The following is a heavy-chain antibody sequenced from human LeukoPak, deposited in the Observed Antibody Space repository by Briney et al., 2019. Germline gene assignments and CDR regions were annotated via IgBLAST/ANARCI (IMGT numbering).Heavy chain of an antibody. V-gene: IGHV5-51*01. CDR1: GYSFTSYW. D-gene: IGHD3-22*01. Sequence: GESLKISCKGSGYSFTSYWIGWVRQMPGKGLEWMGIIYPGDSDTRYSPSFQGQVTISADKSISTAYLQWSSLKASDTAMYYCARQPHYYDSSGYYYDRRYYYYGMDVWGQGTTVTVSS. J-gene: IGHJ6*02. CDR3: ARQPHYYDSSGYYYDRRYYYYGMDV. CDR2: IYPGDSDT.